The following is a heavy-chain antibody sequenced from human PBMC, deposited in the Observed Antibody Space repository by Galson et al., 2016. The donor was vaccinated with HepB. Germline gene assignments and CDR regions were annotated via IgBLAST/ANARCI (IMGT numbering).Heavy chain of an antibody. D-gene: IGHD7-27*01. V-gene: IGHV3-74*01. CDR1: GFTFSDYW. CDR2: ITDDGNT. J-gene: IGHJ4*02. CDR3: GSVALG. Sequence: RLSCAASGFTFSDYWMHWVRQVPGKGLVWVSRITDDGNTAYADSVKGRFTISSDNAKSTLYLHMNSLRAEDTAVYYCGSVALGWGQGTLVTVSS.